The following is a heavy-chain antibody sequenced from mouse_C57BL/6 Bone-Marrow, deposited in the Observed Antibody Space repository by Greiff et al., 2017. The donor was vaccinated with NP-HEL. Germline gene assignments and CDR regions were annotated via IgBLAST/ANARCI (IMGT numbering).Heavy chain of an antibody. D-gene: IGHD2-3*01. CDR1: GYTFTSYW. V-gene: IGHV1-55*01. J-gene: IGHJ3*01. CDR2: IYPGSGST. Sequence: QVQLQQFGAELVKPGASVKMSCKASGYTFTSYWITWVRQRPGQGLEWIGDIYPGSGSTNYNEKFKSKATLTVDTSSSTAYMQLSSLTSEDSAVYYCASLIYDGYLFAYWGQGTLVTVSA. CDR3: ASLIYDGYLFAY.